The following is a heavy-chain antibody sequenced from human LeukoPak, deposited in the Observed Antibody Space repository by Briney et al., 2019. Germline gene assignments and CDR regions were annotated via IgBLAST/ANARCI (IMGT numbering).Heavy chain of an antibody. J-gene: IGHJ4*02. CDR3: ARGRGGDYVPSRFDY. Sequence: GGSLRLSCSGSGFAFSGFAMGWVRQAPGKGLEWVSSISGRGDNTYYADSVEGRFTVSRDNTKNTLYLQMSSLRAEDTALYYCARGRGGDYVPSRFDYWGQGTLVTVSS. CDR1: GFAFSGFA. CDR2: ISGRGDNT. D-gene: IGHD4-17*01. V-gene: IGHV3-23*01.